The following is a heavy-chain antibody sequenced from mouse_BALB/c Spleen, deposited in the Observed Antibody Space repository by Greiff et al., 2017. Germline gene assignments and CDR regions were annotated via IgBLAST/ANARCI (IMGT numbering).Heavy chain of an antibody. CDR3: ARSGDGYRGAWFAY. CDR2: ILPGSGST. D-gene: IGHD2-3*01. CDR1: GYTFSSYW. J-gene: IGHJ3*01. V-gene: IGHV1-9*01. Sequence: VKLQESGAELMKPGASVKISCKATGYTFSSYWIEWVKQRPGHGLEWIGEILPGSGSTNYNEKFKGKATFTADTSSNTAYMQLSSLTSEDSAVYYCARSGDGYRGAWFAYWGQGTLVTVSA.